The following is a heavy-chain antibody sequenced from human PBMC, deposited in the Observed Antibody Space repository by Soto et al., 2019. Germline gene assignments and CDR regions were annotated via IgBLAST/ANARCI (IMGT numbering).Heavy chain of an antibody. CDR1: GGSISGYY. Sequence: SETLSLTCAVSGGSISGYYWSWVRQPAGKGLEWIGRIYASGSTNYNPSLKSRVTMSVDTSKNQFSLKLSSVTAADAAVYYCARDRAPGGIGAYFDYWGQGTLVTVSS. CDR2: IYASGST. CDR3: ARDRAPGGIGAYFDY. D-gene: IGHD1-26*01. V-gene: IGHV4-4*07. J-gene: IGHJ4*02.